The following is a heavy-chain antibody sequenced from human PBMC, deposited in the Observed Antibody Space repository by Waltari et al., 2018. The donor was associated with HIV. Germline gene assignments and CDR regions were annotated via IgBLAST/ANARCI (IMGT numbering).Heavy chain of an antibody. CDR2: IKQDGGEK. J-gene: IGHJ5*02. V-gene: IGHV3-7*01. CDR1: GFTFSAYW. D-gene: IGHD1-26*01. CDR3: ARSGYSPTWPIGP. Sequence: EIQLVESGGGLVQPGGSLRLSCAASGFTFSAYWMPWVRQAPGKGLEWVANIKQDGGEKYYVDSLRGRFTISRDNAKNSLYLQINSLRAEDTAVYYCARSGYSPTWPIGPWGQGTLVTVSS.